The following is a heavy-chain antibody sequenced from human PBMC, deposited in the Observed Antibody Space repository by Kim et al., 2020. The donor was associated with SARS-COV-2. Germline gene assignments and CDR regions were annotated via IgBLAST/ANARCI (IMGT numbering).Heavy chain of an antibody. V-gene: IGHV3-7*01. CDR1: RFTFSSYW. D-gene: IGHD5-12*01. J-gene: IGHJ4*02. CDR3: AREGDGYNFARDDFDY. CDR2: IKQDGSEK. Sequence: GGSLRLSCAASRFTFSSYWMSWVRQAPGKGLEWVANIKQDGSEKYFVDSVKGRFTISRDNAKNSLYLQMNSLRAEDTAMYYCAREGDGYNFARDDFDYWGQGTLVTVSS.